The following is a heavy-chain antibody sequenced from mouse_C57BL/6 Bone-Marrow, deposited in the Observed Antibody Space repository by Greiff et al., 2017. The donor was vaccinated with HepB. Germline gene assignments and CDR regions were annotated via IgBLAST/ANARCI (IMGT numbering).Heavy chain of an antibody. Sequence: QVQLQQSGAELVRPGSSVKLSCKASGYTFTSYWMHWVKQRPIQGLEWIGNIDPSDSETHYNQKFKDKATLTVDKSSSTAYMQLSSLTSEDSAVYYCARSITTVPRFDYWGQGTTLTVSS. D-gene: IGHD1-1*01. J-gene: IGHJ2*01. CDR3: ARSITTVPRFDY. V-gene: IGHV1-52*01. CDR2: IDPSDSET. CDR1: GYTFTSYW.